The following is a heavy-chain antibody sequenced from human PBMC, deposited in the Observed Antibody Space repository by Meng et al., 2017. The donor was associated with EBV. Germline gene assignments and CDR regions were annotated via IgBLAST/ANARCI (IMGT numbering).Heavy chain of an antibody. CDR3: ARAEVEAGGRLDY. CDR1: GGSFSSCA. CDR2: IISIFGTA. J-gene: IGHJ4*02. D-gene: IGHD6-13*01. V-gene: IGHV1-69*06. Sequence: VQLVQDGAEVQKPGSSAKTSSKASGGSFSSCAISCVRQAPGPGLEWMGGIISIFGTANYAQKSQRRVTITADKSTSTAYMELSRMRSEDTAVYYCARAEVEAGGRLDYWGQGTLVTVSS.